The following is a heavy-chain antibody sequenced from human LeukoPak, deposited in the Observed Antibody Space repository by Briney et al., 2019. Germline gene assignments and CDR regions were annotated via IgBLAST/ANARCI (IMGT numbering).Heavy chain of an antibody. V-gene: IGHV3-23*01. CDR2: ISGSGGST. J-gene: IGHJ4*02. Sequence: GGSLRLSCAASGFTFSSYPMSWVRQAPGKGLEWVSAISGSGGSTYYADSVKGRFTISRDNSKNTLYLQMNSLRAEDTAVYYCAKDRGSSSYEVEYFDYWGQGTLVTVSS. CDR3: AKDRGSSSYEVEYFDY. CDR1: GFTFSSYP. D-gene: IGHD6-6*01.